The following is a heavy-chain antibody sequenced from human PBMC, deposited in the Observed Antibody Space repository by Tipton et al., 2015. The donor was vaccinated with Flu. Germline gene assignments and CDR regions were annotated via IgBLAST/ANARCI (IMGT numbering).Heavy chain of an antibody. D-gene: IGHD2-2*03. CDR3: ARDDGYCSSTSCYNWFDP. J-gene: IGHJ5*02. CDR1: GGSFSGYY. CDR2: INHSGST. V-gene: IGHV4-34*01. Sequence: LRLSCAVYGGSFSGYYWSWIRQPPGKGLEWIGEINHSGSTNYNPSLKSRVTISVDTSKNQFSLKLSSVTAADTAVYYCARDDGYCSSTSCYNWFDPWGQGTLVTVSS.